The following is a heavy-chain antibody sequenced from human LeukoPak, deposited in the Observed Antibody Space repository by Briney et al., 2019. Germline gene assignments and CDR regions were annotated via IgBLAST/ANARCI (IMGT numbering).Heavy chain of an antibody. V-gene: IGHV4-34*01. J-gene: IGHJ4*02. CDR2: INHSGST. CDR1: GGSFSGYY. D-gene: IGHD6-19*01. Sequence: SETLSLTCAVYGGSFSGYYWSWVRQPPGKGLEWIGEINHSGSTNYNPSLRSRVTISVDTSMNQFSLKLSSVTAADTAVYYCARVGSGWYTDYWGQGTPVTVSS. CDR3: ARVGSGWYTDY.